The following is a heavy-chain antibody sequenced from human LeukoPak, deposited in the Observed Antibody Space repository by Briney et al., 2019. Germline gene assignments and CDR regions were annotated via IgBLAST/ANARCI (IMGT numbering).Heavy chain of an antibody. D-gene: IGHD4-11*01. CDR2: ISSSSSYI. V-gene: IGHV3-21*01. J-gene: IGHJ4*02. Sequence: GGSLRLSCAASGFTFSRHTMNWVRQAPGKGLEWVSSISSSSSYIYYGDPVKGRFTISRDNAKNSLYLQMNSLRAGDTAVYYCARDIGSTVPFDSWGQGTLVTVSS. CDR3: ARDIGSTVPFDS. CDR1: GFTFSRHT.